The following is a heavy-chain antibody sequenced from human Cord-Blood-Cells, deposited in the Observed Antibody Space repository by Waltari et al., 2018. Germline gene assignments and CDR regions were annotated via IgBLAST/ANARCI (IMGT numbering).Heavy chain of an antibody. D-gene: IGHD1-26*01. CDR1: GGSISSHY. V-gene: IGHV4-59*11. CDR3: ARGEGGATIYYHGMDV. CDR2: IYYSGST. Sequence: QVQLQESGPGLVKPSETLSLTCTVSGGSISSHYWSWIRQPPGKGLEWIGYIYYSGSTNYNPSLKSQVTISVDTSKNQFSLKLSSVTAADTAVYYCARGEGGATIYYHGMDVWGQGTMVTVSS. J-gene: IGHJ6*02.